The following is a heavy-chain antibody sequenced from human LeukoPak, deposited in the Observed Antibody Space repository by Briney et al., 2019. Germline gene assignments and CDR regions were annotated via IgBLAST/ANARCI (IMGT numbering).Heavy chain of an antibody. J-gene: IGHJ4*02. CDR3: ANLHYVSSGSNFDH. D-gene: IGHD3-22*01. CDR2: IHYSGTT. Sequence: KPSETLSLTCTVSADSISSRYCSWIRQPPGKGLEWTGYIHYSGTTNYNPSLKSRVTISVDTSKKQFSLKLKSVTAADTAVYYCANLHYVSSGSNFDHWGQGTLVTVSS. V-gene: IGHV4-59*11. CDR1: ADSISSRY.